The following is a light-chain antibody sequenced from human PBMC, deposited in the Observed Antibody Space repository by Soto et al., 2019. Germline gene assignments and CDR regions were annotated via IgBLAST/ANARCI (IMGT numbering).Light chain of an antibody. CDR2: KAS. CDR3: QQYNSYQYT. J-gene: IGKJ2*01. CDR1: QSISSW. Sequence: DIQMTQSPSTLSASVGDRVTITCRASQSISSWLAWYQQKPGKAPKLLIYKASSLEVGIPSRFSGSGSETEFTLTISSLQPEDFATYYCQQYNSYQYTFGQGTKLEIK. V-gene: IGKV1-5*03.